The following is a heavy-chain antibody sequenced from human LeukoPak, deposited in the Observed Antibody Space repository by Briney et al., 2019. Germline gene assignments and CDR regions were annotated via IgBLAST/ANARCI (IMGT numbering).Heavy chain of an antibody. CDR2: ISSSSSYI. J-gene: IGHJ4*02. V-gene: IGHV3-21*01. Sequence: PGGSLRLSCAASGFTFGSYSMNWVRQAPGKGLEWVSSISSSSSYIYYADSVKGRFTISRDNAKNSLYLQMNSLRAEDAAVYYCARAPRLLWFGELLPYYYDYWGQGTLVTVSS. CDR1: GFTFGSYS. D-gene: IGHD3-10*01. CDR3: ARAPRLLWFGELLPYYYDY.